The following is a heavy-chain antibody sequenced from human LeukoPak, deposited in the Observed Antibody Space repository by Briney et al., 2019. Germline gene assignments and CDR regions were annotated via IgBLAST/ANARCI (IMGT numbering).Heavy chain of an antibody. J-gene: IGHJ4*02. CDR1: GYTFTSYY. V-gene: IGHV1-46*01. CDR2: INPSGGST. D-gene: IGHD6-19*01. Sequence: ASVKVSCKASGYTFTSYYMHWVRQAPEDGLEWMGRINPSGGSTTYAQKFQGRVTMTRDTSTSTVYMELSSLRSEDTAVYYCARENSGWYEWGQGTLVTVSS. CDR3: ARENSGWYE.